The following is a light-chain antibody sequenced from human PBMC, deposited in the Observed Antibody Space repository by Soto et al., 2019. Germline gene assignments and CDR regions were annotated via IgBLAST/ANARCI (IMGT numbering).Light chain of an antibody. J-gene: IGKJ1*01. CDR2: TTS. CDR3: QQYNSWHRT. V-gene: IGKV3-15*01. Sequence: EIVMTQSPATLSVSPGERITISCRASQTVGSNLAWYQQKPGQAPRLLIYTTSSRATGVPAKFSGSGSGTEFTLTIDSLQSEDFVLYYCQQYNSWHRTFGQGTKVDIK. CDR1: QTVGSN.